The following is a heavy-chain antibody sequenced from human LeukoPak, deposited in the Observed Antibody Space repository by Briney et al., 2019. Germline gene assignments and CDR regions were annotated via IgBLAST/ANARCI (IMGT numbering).Heavy chain of an antibody. CDR2: IYTSGST. CDR3: ARSTTDDSSGSDFDY. V-gene: IGHV4-4*07. J-gene: IGHJ4*02. D-gene: IGHD3-22*01. Sequence: KSSETLSLTCTVSGGSISSYYWSWIRQPAGKGLEWIGRIYTSGSTNYNPSLKSRVTMSVDTSKNQFSLKLSSVTAADTAVYYCARSTTDDSSGSDFDYWGQGTLVTVSS. CDR1: GGSISSYY.